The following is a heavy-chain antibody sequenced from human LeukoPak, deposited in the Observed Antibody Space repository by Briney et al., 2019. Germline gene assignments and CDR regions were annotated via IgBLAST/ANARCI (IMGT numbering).Heavy chain of an antibody. J-gene: IGHJ4*02. Sequence: GGSLRLSCAASGFTFSSYAMHWVRQAPGKGLEYVSAISSNGGSTYYANSVKGRFTISRDNSKNTLYLQMDSLRAEDMAVYYCARGYSSGWPLDYWGQGTLVTVSS. CDR2: ISSNGGST. CDR1: GFTFSSYA. V-gene: IGHV3-64*01. CDR3: ARGYSSGWPLDY. D-gene: IGHD6-19*01.